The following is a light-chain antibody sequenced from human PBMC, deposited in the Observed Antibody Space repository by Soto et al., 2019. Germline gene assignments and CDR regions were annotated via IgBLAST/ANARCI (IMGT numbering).Light chain of an antibody. CDR1: QSLVHSDGIAY. V-gene: IGKV2-30*02. CDR3: MQGTHWPIT. Sequence: DVVMTQSPLSVTVTLGHPSLISCMANQSLVHSDGIAYFSWFQQRPGRSPRRLIYKVSNRDSGVPARFSGSGSGTDFALKISRVEAEDVGVYYCMQGTHWPITFGQGTRLEI. J-gene: IGKJ5*01. CDR2: KVS.